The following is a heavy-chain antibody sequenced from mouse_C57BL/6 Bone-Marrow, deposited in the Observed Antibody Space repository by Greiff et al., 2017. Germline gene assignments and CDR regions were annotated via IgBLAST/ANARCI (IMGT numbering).Heavy chain of an antibody. V-gene: IGHV1-42*01. D-gene: IGHD1-1*01. J-gene: IGHJ1*03. CDR3: AREGYYGTLYFDV. CDR1: GYSFTGYY. Sequence: EVQLQQSGPELVKPGASVKISCKASGYSFTGYYMNWVKQSPEKSLEWIGEINPSTGGTTYNQKFKAKATSTVDKSSSTAYMQLKSLTSEDSAVYDCAREGYYGTLYFDVWGTGTTVTVSS. CDR2: INPSTGGT.